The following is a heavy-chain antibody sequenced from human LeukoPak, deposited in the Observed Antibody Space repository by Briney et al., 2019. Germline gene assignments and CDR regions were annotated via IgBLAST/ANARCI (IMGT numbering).Heavy chain of an antibody. CDR3: ARNVSRGEPGGAFDM. J-gene: IGHJ3*02. CDR1: GGAISGRRDY. D-gene: IGHD3-16*01. V-gene: IGHV4-39*01. Sequence: SETLSLICTVSGGAISGRRDYWGWIRQPPGKGLEWIASIYYSGSTHYNPSLKSRVTISVDTSRNQFSLELRTATTADTAMYYCARNVSRGEPGGAFDMWGQGIMVTVSS. CDR2: IYYSGST.